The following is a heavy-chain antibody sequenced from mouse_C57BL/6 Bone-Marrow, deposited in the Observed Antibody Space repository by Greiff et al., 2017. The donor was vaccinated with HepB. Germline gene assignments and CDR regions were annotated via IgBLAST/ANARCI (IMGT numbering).Heavy chain of an antibody. CDR3: ARGPITTVVEGNYFDY. D-gene: IGHD1-1*01. CDR1: GYTFTGYW. V-gene: IGHV1-9*01. CDR2: ILPGSGST. Sequence: QVQLQQSGAELMKPGASVKLSCKATGYTFTGYWIEWVKQRPGHGLEWIGEILPGSGSTNYNEKFKGKATFTADTSSNTAYMQLSSLTTEDSAIYYWARGPITTVVEGNYFDYWGQGTTLTVSS. J-gene: IGHJ2*01.